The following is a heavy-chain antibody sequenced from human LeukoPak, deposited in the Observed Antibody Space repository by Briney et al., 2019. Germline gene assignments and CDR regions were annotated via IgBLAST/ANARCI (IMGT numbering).Heavy chain of an antibody. J-gene: IGHJ4*02. Sequence: PGGSLRLSCAASGFTFSIYWMHWVRQAPGKGLVWVSRINSDGSSTSYADSVKGRFTISRDNAKNTLYLQMNSLRAEDTAVYYCARVSSGWFPFDYWGQGTLVTVSS. CDR2: INSDGSST. V-gene: IGHV3-74*01. CDR1: GFTFSIYW. CDR3: ARVSSGWFPFDY. D-gene: IGHD6-19*01.